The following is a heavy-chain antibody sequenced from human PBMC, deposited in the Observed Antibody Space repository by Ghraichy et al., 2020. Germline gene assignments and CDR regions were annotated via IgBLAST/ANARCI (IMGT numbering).Heavy chain of an antibody. CDR1: GGTFSSYA. Sequence: SVKVSCKASGGTFSSYAISWVRQAPGQGLEWMGGIIPIFGTANYAQKFQGRVTITADESTSTAYMELSSLRSEDTAVYYCVTGVFGVVMSMDVWGQGTTVTVSS. D-gene: IGHD3-3*01. CDR2: IIPIFGTA. V-gene: IGHV1-69*13. J-gene: IGHJ6*02. CDR3: VTGVFGVVMSMDV.